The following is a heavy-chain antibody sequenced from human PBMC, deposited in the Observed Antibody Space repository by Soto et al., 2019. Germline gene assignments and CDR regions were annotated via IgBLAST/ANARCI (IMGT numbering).Heavy chain of an antibody. CDR1: GGSISRTNYY. V-gene: IGHV4-39*01. CDR2: TYYSGST. D-gene: IGHD3-16*02. CDR3: ASPTGRYEHRFYY. Sequence: QLQLQESGPGLVKPAETLSLTCAVSGGSISRTNYYWGWIRQPPGKGLEWIGSTYYSGSTYYNPSLKSRVTMSIDTSKNRVSLRLTSVTAADTALYYCASPTGRYEHRFYYWGLGTLVTVSS. J-gene: IGHJ4*02.